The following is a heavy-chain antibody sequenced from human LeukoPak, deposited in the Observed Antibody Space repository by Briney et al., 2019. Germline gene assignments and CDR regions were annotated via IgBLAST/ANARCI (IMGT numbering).Heavy chain of an antibody. CDR2: ISGYNGNT. Sequence: ASVKVSCKASGYKFTSYGVSWVRQAPGKGLNWMGWISGYNGNTNFAQKFQGRVTMTTDTSTSTAYMELRSLRSDDTAVYYCARDSPYSSSSLGFDYWGQGTLVTVSS. J-gene: IGHJ4*02. V-gene: IGHV1-18*01. D-gene: IGHD6-13*01. CDR1: GYKFTSYG. CDR3: ARDSPYSSSSLGFDY.